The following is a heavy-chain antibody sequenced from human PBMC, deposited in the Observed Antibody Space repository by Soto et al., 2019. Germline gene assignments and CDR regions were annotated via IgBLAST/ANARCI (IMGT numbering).Heavy chain of an antibody. CDR3: ARDRYSSSWNLYYYYGMDV. D-gene: IGHD6-13*01. J-gene: IGHJ6*02. CDR2: ISSSSSYI. Sequence: GGSLRLSCAASGFTFSSYSMNWVRQAPGKGLEWVSSISSSSSYIYYADSVKGRFTISRDNAKNSLYLQMNSLRAEDTAVYYCARDRYSSSWNLYYYYGMDVWGQGTTVTVSS. V-gene: IGHV3-21*01. CDR1: GFTFSSYS.